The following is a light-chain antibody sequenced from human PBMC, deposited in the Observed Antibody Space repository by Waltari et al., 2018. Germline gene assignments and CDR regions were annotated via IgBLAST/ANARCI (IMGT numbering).Light chain of an antibody. J-gene: IGKJ3*01. CDR1: QSISTN. V-gene: IGKV1-39*01. CDR3: QQGYHAPLT. Sequence: DIQMTQSPSSLSASVGDRVTITCRASQSISTNLNWYQQKPGKAPNLLISDASNLQNGVPSRFSGSGSATEFTLTISSLQSEDFATYYCQQGYHAPLTFGPGTTVDVK. CDR2: DAS.